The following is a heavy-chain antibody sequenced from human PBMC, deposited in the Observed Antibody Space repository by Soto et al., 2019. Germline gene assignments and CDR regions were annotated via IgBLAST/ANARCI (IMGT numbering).Heavy chain of an antibody. CDR1: GFTFNNIA. Sequence: EVQLLESGGGLVQPGGSLRLSCAASGFTFNNIAMGWVRQAPGKGLKYVSSINENGDSTFYADSVKGRFTISRDNSKRTLHLQMNSLRADDTAVYYCVKRNCGNCPWSSWGQGTLVTVSS. J-gene: IGHJ4*02. V-gene: IGHV3-23*01. CDR2: INENGDST. D-gene: IGHD2-21*01. CDR3: VKRNCGNCPWSS.